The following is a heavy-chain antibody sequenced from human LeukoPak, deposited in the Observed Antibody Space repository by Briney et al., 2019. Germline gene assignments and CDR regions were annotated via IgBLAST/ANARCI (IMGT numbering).Heavy chain of an antibody. CDR3: TAGIVGDRGW. J-gene: IGHJ4*02. D-gene: IGHD1-26*01. CDR2: ISAYNGNT. Sequence: GASVKVSCKASGYTFTRYGISWVRQAPGQGLGWMGWISAYNGNTNYAQKFQERVTITRDMSTRTAYMELSSLRSDDTAVYYCTAGIVGDRGWWGQGTLVTVSS. V-gene: IGHV1-18*01. CDR1: GYTFTRYG.